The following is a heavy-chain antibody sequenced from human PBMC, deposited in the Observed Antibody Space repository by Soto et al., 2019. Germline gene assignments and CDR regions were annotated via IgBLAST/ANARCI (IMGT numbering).Heavy chain of an antibody. Sequence: QVQLVQSGAEVKKPGASVKVSCKASGYTFTSYGISWVRQAPGQGLEWMGWISAYNGNTNYAHKLQGRVTMTTDTSTSTADMELRSLRSDDTAVYYCARDGTGYCSGGSCYTPWDYWGQGTLVTVSS. CDR2: ISAYNGNT. CDR1: GYTFTSYG. CDR3: ARDGTGYCSGGSCYTPWDY. D-gene: IGHD2-15*01. J-gene: IGHJ4*02. V-gene: IGHV1-18*01.